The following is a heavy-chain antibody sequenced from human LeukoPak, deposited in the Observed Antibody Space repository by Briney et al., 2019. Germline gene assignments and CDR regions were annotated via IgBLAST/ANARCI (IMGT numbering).Heavy chain of an antibody. V-gene: IGHV3-7*01. Sequence: GGSLRLSCAASGFTFRNYGMSWVRQAPGKGLEWLANIKLDGSDQHYADSVKGRFTISRDNAKNSLFLQMDSLRAADTAVYYCARDDSGPRNKYYYESTGFYSRPYYLDYWGQGALVTVSS. CDR3: ARDDSGPRNKYYYESTGFYSRPYYLDY. CDR1: GFTFRNYG. J-gene: IGHJ4*02. D-gene: IGHD3-22*01. CDR2: IKLDGSDQ.